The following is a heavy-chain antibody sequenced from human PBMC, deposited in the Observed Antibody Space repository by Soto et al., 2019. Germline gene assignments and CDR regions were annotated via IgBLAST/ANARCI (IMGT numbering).Heavy chain of an antibody. CDR3: AREDSIIIPAVSDF. J-gene: IGHJ4*02. D-gene: IGHD2-2*01. Sequence: GGSLRLSCTVSGSAFNNYGINWVRQAPGKGLEWVSSISKSDYTYYSDSVKGRFTISRDNAKNSVSLQMNTLRVEDTAVYYCAREDSIIIPAVSDFWGQGTLVTVSS. CDR2: ISKSDYT. CDR1: GSAFNNYG. V-gene: IGHV3-21*01.